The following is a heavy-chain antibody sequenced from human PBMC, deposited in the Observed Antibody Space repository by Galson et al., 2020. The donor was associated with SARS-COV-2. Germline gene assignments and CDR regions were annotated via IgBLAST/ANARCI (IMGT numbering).Heavy chain of an antibody. Sequence: GGSLRLSCAASGFTFSDYYMSWIRQAPGKGLEWVSYISSSGSTIYYADSVKGRFTISRDNAKNSLYLQMNSLRAEDTAVYYCASSAYGGNAKEFGYWGQGTLVTVSS. D-gene: IGHD4-17*01. J-gene: IGHJ4*02. V-gene: IGHV3-11*01. CDR2: ISSSGSTI. CDR1: GFTFSDYY. CDR3: ASSAYGGNAKEFGY.